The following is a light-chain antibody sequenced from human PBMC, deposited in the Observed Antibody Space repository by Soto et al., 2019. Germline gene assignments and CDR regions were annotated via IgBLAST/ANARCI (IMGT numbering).Light chain of an antibody. V-gene: IGKV1-5*03. J-gene: IGKJ1*01. CDR1: QSIVNW. Sequence: DIQMTQSPSTLSASVGDRVTITCRASQSIVNWLAWYQQKPGKAPKLLISKASSLESGVPSKFSGSGSGTEFTLTISRLQPDDFATYYCQQYNSYPWTFGQGTKVEIK. CDR3: QQYNSYPWT. CDR2: KAS.